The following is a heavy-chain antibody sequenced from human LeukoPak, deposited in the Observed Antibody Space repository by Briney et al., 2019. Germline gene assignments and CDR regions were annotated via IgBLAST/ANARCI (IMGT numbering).Heavy chain of an antibody. CDR1: GFTFDDYA. J-gene: IGHJ3*02. V-gene: IGHV3-9*01. D-gene: IGHD3-10*01. Sequence: GGSLRLSCAASGFTFDDYAMHWVRHGPGKGLEWVSGISWNSGSIVYADSVKGRFTISRDNAKNSLYLQMNSLRADDTALYYCAKGVRITMVRGAFDIWGQGTMVTVSS. CDR3: AKGVRITMVRGAFDI. CDR2: ISWNSGSI.